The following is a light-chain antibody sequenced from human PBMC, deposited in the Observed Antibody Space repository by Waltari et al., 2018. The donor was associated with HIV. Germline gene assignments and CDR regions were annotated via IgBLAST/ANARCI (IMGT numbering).Light chain of an antibody. Sequence: QSVLTQPPSASGTPGQGVTISCSGSSSNIGSNSVSWYQQFPGTAPKLVIYRNHERPSGVPDRFSGSKSGTAGFLAISGLQTEDEADYYCATWDDSLNGWVFGGGTDLTVL. V-gene: IGLV1-44*01. CDR3: ATWDDSLNGWV. J-gene: IGLJ3*02. CDR1: SSNIGSNS. CDR2: RNH.